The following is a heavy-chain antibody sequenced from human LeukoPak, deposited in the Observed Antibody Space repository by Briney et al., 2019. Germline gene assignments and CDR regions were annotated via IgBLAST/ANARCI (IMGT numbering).Heavy chain of an antibody. CDR2: IYASGTI. D-gene: IGHD6-25*01. CDR3: ARGSGYINFDY. J-gene: IGHJ4*02. V-gene: IGHV4-4*07. CDR1: GGSVATYY. Sequence: SETLSLTCTVSGGSVATYYWSWIRQPAGKGLEWIGRIYASGTIDYNPSLKSRVSISMDTSKNQFSLKLTSVTAADTAVYYCARGSGYINFDYWGQGTLVTVSS.